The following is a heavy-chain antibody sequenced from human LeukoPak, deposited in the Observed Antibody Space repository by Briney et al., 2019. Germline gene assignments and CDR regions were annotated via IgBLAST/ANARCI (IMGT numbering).Heavy chain of an antibody. D-gene: IGHD3-22*01. J-gene: IGHJ3*02. V-gene: IGHV1-2*04. CDR2: INPNSGGT. CDR3: ARGPLNYYDSSGYYYSRDAFDI. CDR1: GYTFTGYY. Sequence: ASVKVSCKAPGYTFTGYYMHWVRQAPGQGLEWMGWINPNSGGTNYAQKFQGWVTMTRDTSISTAYMELSRLRSDDTAVYYCARGPLNYYDSSGYYYSRDAFDIWGQGTMVTVSS.